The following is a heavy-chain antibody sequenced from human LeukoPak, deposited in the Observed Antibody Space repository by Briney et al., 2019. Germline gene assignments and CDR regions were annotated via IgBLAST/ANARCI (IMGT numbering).Heavy chain of an antibody. J-gene: IGHJ6*02. D-gene: IGHD3-3*01. CDR2: IYYSGST. V-gene: IGHV4-31*03. CDR3: ARENFWLPKYYYGMDV. Sequence: SQTLSLTCTVSGGSIRSAAYYWSWIRQPPGKGLEWIGYIYYSGSTYYNPSLKSRVTISVDTSKNQFSLMLSSVTAADTAVYYCARENFWLPKYYYGMDVWGQGTTVTVSS. CDR1: GGSIRSAAYY.